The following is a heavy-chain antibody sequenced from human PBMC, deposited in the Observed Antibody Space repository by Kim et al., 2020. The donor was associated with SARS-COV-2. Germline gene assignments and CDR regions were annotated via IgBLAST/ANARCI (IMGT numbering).Heavy chain of an antibody. Sequence: GGSLRLSCAASGFTFSSYGMHWVRQAPGKGLEWVAVISYDGSNKYYADSVKGRFTISRDNSKNTLYLQMNSLRAEDTAVYYCAKDLENWNYDILTGYNYGMDVWGQGTTVTVSS. CDR1: GFTFSSYG. CDR2: ISYDGSNK. V-gene: IGHV3-30*18. J-gene: IGHJ6*02. D-gene: IGHD3-9*01. CDR3: AKDLENWNYDILTGYNYGMDV.